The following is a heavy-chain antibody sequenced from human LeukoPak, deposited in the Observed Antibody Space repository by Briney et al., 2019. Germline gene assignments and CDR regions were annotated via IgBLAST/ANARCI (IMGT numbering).Heavy chain of an antibody. J-gene: IGHJ4*02. CDR1: GGSIGNNY. CDR2: IYYTGAT. Sequence: PSETLSLTCTVSGGSIGNNYWTWIRQPPGKGLEYIGYIYYTGATNYNPSLKSRVTISADTSKNQFSLKMTSVTAADTAVYYCAREPGETDEGFEYWGQGTLVTVSS. D-gene: IGHD1-14*01. V-gene: IGHV4-59*01. CDR3: AREPGETDEGFEY.